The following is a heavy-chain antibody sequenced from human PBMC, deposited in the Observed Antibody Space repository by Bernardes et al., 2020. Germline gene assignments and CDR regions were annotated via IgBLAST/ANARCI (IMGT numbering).Heavy chain of an antibody. CDR1: GLTFTNYW. J-gene: IGHJ4*02. CDR2: IGPDGTGI. CDR3: AGTTTTCCDS. D-gene: IGHD2-2*01. V-gene: IGHV3-74*01. Sequence: GGSLRLSCEASGLTFTNYWMHWVRQVPGKGLVWVSRIGPDGTGITYADSVKGRFTISRDNSKNTLNLQMHSLTVEDTAIYYCAGTTTTCCDSWGQGTLVTVSS.